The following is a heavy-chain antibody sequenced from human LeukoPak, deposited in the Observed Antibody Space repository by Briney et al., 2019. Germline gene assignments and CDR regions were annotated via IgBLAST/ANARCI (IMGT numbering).Heavy chain of an antibody. CDR2: VYYSGST. Sequence: PSETLSLTCTVSGGSISSYSWTWIRQPPGKGLEWIGHVYYSGSTNYNPSLKSRVTISVDTSKNQFSLNLNSVTAADTAVYYCVLYSSGWHVDYWGQGTLVTVSS. J-gene: IGHJ4*02. V-gene: IGHV4-59*08. D-gene: IGHD6-19*01. CDR3: VLYSSGWHVDY. CDR1: GGSISSYS.